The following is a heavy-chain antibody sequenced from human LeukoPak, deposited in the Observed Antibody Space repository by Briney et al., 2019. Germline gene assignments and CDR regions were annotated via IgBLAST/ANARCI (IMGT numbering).Heavy chain of an antibody. CDR2: ISGSGDST. CDR1: GFTFSNYA. V-gene: IGHV3-23*01. J-gene: IGHJ3*02. Sequence: PGGSLRLSCAASGFTFSNYAMRWVRQAPGKGLEWVSGISGSGDSTYYADSVKGRFTISRDNSKNTLFLQMNSLTAEDTAIYSCARPRLEYCSGGSCFDAFDIWGQGTMVTVSS. CDR3: ARPRLEYCSGGSCFDAFDI. D-gene: IGHD2-15*01.